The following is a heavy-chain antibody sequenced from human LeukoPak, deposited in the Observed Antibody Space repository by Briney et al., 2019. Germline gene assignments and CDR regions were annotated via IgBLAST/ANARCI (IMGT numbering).Heavy chain of an antibody. CDR3: TRRAARWQFDL. CDR1: GFNFDDYA. Sequence: SLRLSCPVTGFNFDDYAMHWVRQAPGRGLDWVSGINWKTGNGIYADSVKGRFTICRDNAKNSLYLQMSSLRAEDTALYYCTRRAARWQFDLWGRGTLLTVSS. J-gene: IGHJ2*01. CDR2: INWKTGNG. D-gene: IGHD5-24*01. V-gene: IGHV3-9*01.